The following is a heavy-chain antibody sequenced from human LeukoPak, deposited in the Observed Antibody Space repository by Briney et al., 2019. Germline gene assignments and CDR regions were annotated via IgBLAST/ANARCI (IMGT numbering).Heavy chain of an antibody. Sequence: GESLKISCKGSGYSFTSYWIGWVRQMPGKGLEWMGIIYPGDSDTRYSPSFQGQVTISAAKSISTAYLQWSSLKASDTAMYYCARSYSSSWSSFWFDPWGQGTLVTVSS. CDR2: IYPGDSDT. CDR1: GYSFTSYW. CDR3: ARSYSSSWSSFWFDP. J-gene: IGHJ5*02. V-gene: IGHV5-51*01. D-gene: IGHD6-13*01.